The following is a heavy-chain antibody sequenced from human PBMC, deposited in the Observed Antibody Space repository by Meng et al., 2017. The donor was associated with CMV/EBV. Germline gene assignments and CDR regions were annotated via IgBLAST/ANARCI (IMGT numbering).Heavy chain of an antibody. V-gene: IGHV3-9*01. D-gene: IGHD6-19*01. CDR3: AKVHSSSAFDI. J-gene: IGHJ3*02. CDR1: GFTFDDYA. Sequence: SLKISCAASGFTFDDYAMHWVRQAPGKGLAWVSGISWNSGSIGYADSVKGRFTISRDNAKNSLYLQMNSLRAEDTALYYCAKVHSSSAFDIWGQGTMVTVSS. CDR2: ISWNSGSI.